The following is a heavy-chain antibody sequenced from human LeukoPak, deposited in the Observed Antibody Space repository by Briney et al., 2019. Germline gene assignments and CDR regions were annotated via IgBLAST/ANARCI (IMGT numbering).Heavy chain of an antibody. CDR1: GFTFSSYA. J-gene: IGHJ4*02. Sequence: TGGSLRLSCAASGFTFSSYAMSWVRQAPGKGLEWVAVISYDGSNKYYADSVKGRFTISRDNSKNTLYLQMNSLRAEDTAVYYCARDSEKPNWGQGTLVTVSS. V-gene: IGHV3-30-3*01. CDR3: ARDSEKPN. CDR2: ISYDGSNK.